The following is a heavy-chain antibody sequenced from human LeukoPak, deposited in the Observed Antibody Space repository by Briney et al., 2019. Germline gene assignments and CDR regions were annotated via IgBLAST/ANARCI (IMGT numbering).Heavy chain of an antibody. CDR2: INHSGST. CDR3: ARGPIYYYGSGSYYSRPAAFDY. CDR1: GGSFSGYY. J-gene: IGHJ4*02. D-gene: IGHD3-10*01. Sequence: SETLSLTCAVYGGSFSGYYWSWIRQPPGKGLEWIGEINHSGSTNYNPSLKSRVTISVDTSKNQFSLKLSSVTAADTAVYYCARGPIYYYGSGSYYSRPAAFDYWGQGTLVTVSS. V-gene: IGHV4-34*01.